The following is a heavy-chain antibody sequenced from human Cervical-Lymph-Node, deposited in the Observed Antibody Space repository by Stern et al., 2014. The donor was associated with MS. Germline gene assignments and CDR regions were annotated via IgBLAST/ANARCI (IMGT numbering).Heavy chain of an antibody. V-gene: IGHV1-2*06. J-gene: IGHJ2*01. Sequence: VQLVESGAEAKNPGASVKVSCKASGYRLSGYYMHWMRQAPGQGPEWMGRINTDNGATDYAQRFQGRVTMTRDRSINTAYMELRSLTSDDTAVYFCSRGLGVLSAFDVWYFDLWGPGTLVAVSS. CDR2: INTDNGAT. CDR3: SRGLGVLSAFDVWYFDL. CDR1: GYRLSGYY. D-gene: IGHD3-9*01.